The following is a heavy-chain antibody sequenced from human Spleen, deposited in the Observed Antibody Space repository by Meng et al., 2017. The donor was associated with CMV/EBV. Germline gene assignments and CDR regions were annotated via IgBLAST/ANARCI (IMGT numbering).Heavy chain of an antibody. J-gene: IGHJ4*02. D-gene: IGHD3-16*01. V-gene: IGHV3-30*03. CDR2: ISADATEK. CDR3: TRIDLSYHFVS. Sequence: GGSLRLSCAASGFTFGSYDMSWVRQAPGKGLEWVAHISADATEKSYGGSVKGRFTISRDRSTLYLQLDSLRLEDTAVYYCTRIDLSYHFVSWGQGTLVTSPQ. CDR1: GFTFGSYD.